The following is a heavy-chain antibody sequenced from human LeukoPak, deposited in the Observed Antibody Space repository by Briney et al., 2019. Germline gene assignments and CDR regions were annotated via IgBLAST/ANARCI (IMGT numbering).Heavy chain of an antibody. Sequence: ASVKVSCKASGYTFTGYYMHWVRQAPGQGLEWMGWINLISDGTNYAQKFQGRVTMTRDTPISTAYMELSRLRSDDTAVYYCARDRSWGDYGPGIAFDIWGQGTMVTVSS. CDR1: GYTFTGYY. CDR3: ARDRSWGDYGPGIAFDI. V-gene: IGHV1-2*02. CDR2: INLISDGT. D-gene: IGHD4-17*01. J-gene: IGHJ3*02.